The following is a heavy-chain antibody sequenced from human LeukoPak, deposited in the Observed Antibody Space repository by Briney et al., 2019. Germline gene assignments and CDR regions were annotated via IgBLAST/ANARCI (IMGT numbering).Heavy chain of an antibody. V-gene: IGHV3-30-3*01. J-gene: IGHJ4*02. CDR3: ARGAPERISSSTNYYFDY. CDR2: ISYDGNNK. Sequence: GGSLRHSCAASGFTFSSYAMYWVRQGPGKGLEWGAVISYDGNNKYYAESVKGRFTISRDDSKNTLSLQMNSLRAEETAVYYCARGAPERISSSTNYYFDYWGQGTLVTVSS. D-gene: IGHD6-6*01. CDR1: GFTFSSYA.